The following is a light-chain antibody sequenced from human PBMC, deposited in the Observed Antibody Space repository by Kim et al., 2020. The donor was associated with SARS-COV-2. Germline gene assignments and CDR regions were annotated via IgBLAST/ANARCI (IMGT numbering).Light chain of an antibody. Sequence: DIQMTQSPSSLSASVGDRVTITCRASQSISSYLNWYQQKPGKAPKLLIYAASSLQSGVPSRFSGSGSGTDFTLTISSLQPEDFATYYCQQGYRTPYTFGQGTKLEI. J-gene: IGKJ2*01. CDR1: QSISSY. CDR3: QQGYRTPYT. CDR2: AAS. V-gene: IGKV1-39*01.